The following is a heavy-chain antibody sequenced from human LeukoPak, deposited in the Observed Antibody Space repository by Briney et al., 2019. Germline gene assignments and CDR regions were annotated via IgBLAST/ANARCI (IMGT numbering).Heavy chain of an antibody. V-gene: IGHV1-69*04. CDR2: IIPILGIA. CDR3: AGEGGDFWSGDALDI. Sequence: SVKVSCKASGGTFSSYAISWVRQAPGQGPEWMGRIIPILGIANYAQKFQGRVTITADKSTSTAYMELSSLRSEDTAVYYCAGEGGDFWSGDALDIWGQGTMVTVSS. CDR1: GGTFSSYA. D-gene: IGHD3-3*01. J-gene: IGHJ3*02.